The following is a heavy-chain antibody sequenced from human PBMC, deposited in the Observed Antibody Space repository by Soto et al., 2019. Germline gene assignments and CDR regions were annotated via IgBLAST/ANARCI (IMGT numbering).Heavy chain of an antibody. V-gene: IGHV1-18*01. D-gene: IGHD2-2*01. Sequence: ASVKVSCKASGYIFSNYGVNWVRQAPGQGLEWMGWINGYNGNTNYAQKVQGRVTMTSDTSTSTAYMELKSLTSDDTAVYFCARGSSPVVFDYWGQGTLVIVSS. CDR2: INGYNGNT. J-gene: IGHJ4*02. CDR3: ARGSSPVVFDY. CDR1: GYIFSNYG.